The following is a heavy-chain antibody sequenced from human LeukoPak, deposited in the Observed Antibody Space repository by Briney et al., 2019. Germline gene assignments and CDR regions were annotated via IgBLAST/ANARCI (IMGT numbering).Heavy chain of an antibody. J-gene: IGHJ6*03. D-gene: IGHD3-22*01. V-gene: IGHV4-61*01. CDR2: IYYSGST. CDR1: GDSIISDTYY. Sequence: PSKTLSLTCIVSGDSIISDTYYWGWIRQPPGKGLEWIGYIYYSGSTNYNPSLKSRVTISVDTSKNQFSLKLSSVTAADTAVYYCARGRGAYYYDSSGSYYYYYYMDVWGKGTTVTISS. CDR3: ARGRGAYYYDSSGSYYYYYYMDV.